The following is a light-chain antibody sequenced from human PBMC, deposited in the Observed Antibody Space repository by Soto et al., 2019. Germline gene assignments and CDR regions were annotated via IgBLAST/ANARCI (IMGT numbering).Light chain of an antibody. J-gene: IGKJ2*01. V-gene: IGKV1-5*01. CDR2: DAS. Sequence: DIQMTQSPSTLSASVGVRLTITCRAIQSISSWLACDQQKPGKATKLLSYDASCLESGVPSRFSGSGSGTEFTLTHGTLQPDDFAPYSCQQYNRYQYTFDQGTKLELK. CDR3: QQYNRYQYT. CDR1: QSISSW.